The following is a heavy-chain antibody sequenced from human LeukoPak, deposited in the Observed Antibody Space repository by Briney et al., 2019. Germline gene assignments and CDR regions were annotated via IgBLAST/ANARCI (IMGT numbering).Heavy chain of an antibody. J-gene: IGHJ4*02. CDR1: GYSISSGYY. CDR3: ARGGRYFDRDY. CDR2: IYHSGST. Sequence: ASETLSLTCTVSGYSISSGYYWGWIRQPPGKGLEWIGSIYHSGSTYYNPSLKSRVTISVDTSKNQFSLKLSSVTAADTAVYYCARGGRYFDRDYWGQGTLVTVSS. V-gene: IGHV4-38-2*02. D-gene: IGHD3-9*01.